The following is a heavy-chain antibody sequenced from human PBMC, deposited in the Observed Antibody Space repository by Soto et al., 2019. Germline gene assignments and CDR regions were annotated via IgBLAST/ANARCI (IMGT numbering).Heavy chain of an antibody. CDR1: GFSLSTSGVG. D-gene: IGHD6-13*01. CDR2: IYWDDDK. V-gene: IGHV2-5*02. J-gene: IGHJ2*01. CDR3: AHRGNHNSRSWDYWYFDL. Sequence: QITLKESGPTLVKPTQTLTLTCTFSGFSLSTSGVGVGWIRQPPGKALEWLALIYWDDDKRYSPSLKSRLTITQDTSKNQVVLTMTNMDPVDTATYYCAHRGNHNSRSWDYWYFDLWGRGTLVTVSS.